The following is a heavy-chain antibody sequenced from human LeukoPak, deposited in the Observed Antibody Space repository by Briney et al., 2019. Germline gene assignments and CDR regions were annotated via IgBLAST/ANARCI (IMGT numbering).Heavy chain of an antibody. Sequence: PGGSLRLSCADSGFTFNKYWMSWVRQAPGKGLEWMSNINQDGSQKYYLDSVKGRFTISRDSAKSSVYLPTNSLRAEDTALYYCARGLATAAAYSGQGTLVTVSS. V-gene: IGHV3-7*01. J-gene: IGHJ4*02. CDR1: GFTFNKYW. D-gene: IGHD6-13*01. CDR2: INQDGSQK. CDR3: ARGLATAAAY.